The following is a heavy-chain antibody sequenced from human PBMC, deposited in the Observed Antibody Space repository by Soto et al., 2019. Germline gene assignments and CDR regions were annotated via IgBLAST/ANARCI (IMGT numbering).Heavy chain of an antibody. CDR1: GYTFTDLS. J-gene: IGHJ3*02. CDR3: ATEQPRYYDTNGVDAFDI. Sequence: ASVKVSCKASGYTFTDLSIHWVRQAPGKGLEWMGGFDREDGETVYAQNFQGRITMTEDTFTDTAYMELSSLRSEDTAVYYCATEQPRYYDTNGVDAFDIWGQGTMVTVSS. V-gene: IGHV1-24*01. CDR2: FDREDGET. D-gene: IGHD3-22*01.